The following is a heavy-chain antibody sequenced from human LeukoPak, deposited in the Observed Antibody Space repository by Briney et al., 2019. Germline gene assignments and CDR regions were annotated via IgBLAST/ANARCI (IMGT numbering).Heavy chain of an antibody. V-gene: IGHV3-73*01. J-gene: IGHJ4*02. D-gene: IGHD6-13*01. Sequence: PGGSLKLSCAASGFTFSGCAVHWVRQAPGKGLEWVGRIGSKAFNYATGYAASVEGRFTISRDDSKHTAFLQMNSLKTEDTAVYYCTRHLDGIAAYDYWGQGSLVTVSS. CDR3: TRHLDGIAAYDY. CDR1: GFTFSGCA. CDR2: IGSKAFNYAT.